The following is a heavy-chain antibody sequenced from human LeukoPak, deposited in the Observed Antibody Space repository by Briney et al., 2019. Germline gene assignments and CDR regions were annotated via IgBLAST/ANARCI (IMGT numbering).Heavy chain of an antibody. CDR1: GYSFTSYW. CDR2: IYPVDSDT. CDR3: ARFGDYGSGSYYGDYYYYMDV. J-gene: IGHJ6*03. V-gene: IGHV5-51*01. Sequence: GESLKISCKGSGYSFTSYWIGWVRQMPGKGLEWMGIIYPVDSDTRYSPSFQGQFTISVDKSISTAYLQWSSLKASDTAMYYCARFGDYGSGSYYGDYYYYMDVWGKGTTVTISS. D-gene: IGHD3-10*01.